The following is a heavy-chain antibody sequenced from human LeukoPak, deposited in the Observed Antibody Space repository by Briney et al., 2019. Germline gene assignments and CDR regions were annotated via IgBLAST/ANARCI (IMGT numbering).Heavy chain of an antibody. CDR2: IYSGGST. CDR3: ARDRTSSGRNYYYYYGMDV. CDR1: GFTVSSNY. Sequence: QTGGSLRLSCAASGFTVSSNYMSWVRQAPGKGLEWVSVIYSGGSTYYADSVKGRFTISRDNSKNTLHLQMNSLRAEDTAVYYCARDRTSSGRNYYYYYGMDVWGQGTTVTVSS. J-gene: IGHJ6*02. D-gene: IGHD6-19*01. V-gene: IGHV3-53*01.